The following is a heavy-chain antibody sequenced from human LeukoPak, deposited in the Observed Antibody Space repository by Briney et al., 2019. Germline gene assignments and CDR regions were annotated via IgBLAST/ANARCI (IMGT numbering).Heavy chain of an antibody. CDR2: IKQDGSEK. Sequence: QPGGSLRLSCAASGFTFSSYWMNWVRQAPGKGLDWVANIKQDGSEKYYVDSVKGRFTISRDNAKNSLYLQMNSLRAEDTAVYYCARDYYDFWSGYYALWGQGTLVTVSS. D-gene: IGHD3-3*01. J-gene: IGHJ4*02. CDR1: GFTFSSYW. CDR3: ARDYYDFWSGYYAL. V-gene: IGHV3-7*01.